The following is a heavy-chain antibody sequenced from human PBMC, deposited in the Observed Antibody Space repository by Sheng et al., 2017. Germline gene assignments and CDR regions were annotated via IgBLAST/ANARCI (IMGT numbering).Heavy chain of an antibody. J-gene: IGHJ3*02. Sequence: QVQLQESGPGLVKPSETLSLTCAVSGYSISSGYYWGWIRQPPGKGLEWIGSIYHSGSTYYNPSLKSRVTISVYTSKNQFSLKLSSVTAADTAVYYCARAGMTILTGYSSRLVAFDIWGQGTMVTV. V-gene: IGHV4-38-2*01. CDR1: GYSISSGYY. D-gene: IGHD3-9*01. CDR2: IYHSGST. CDR3: ARAGMTILTGYSSRLVAFDI.